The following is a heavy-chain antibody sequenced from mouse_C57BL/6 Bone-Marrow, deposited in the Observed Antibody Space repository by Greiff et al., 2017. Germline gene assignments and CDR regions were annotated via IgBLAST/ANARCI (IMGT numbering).Heavy chain of an antibody. Sequence: QVQLKPSGPGLVQPSQCLSITCTVSGFSLTSYCVHWVRQSPGKGLEWLGVICRGGSTDYNAAFMSRLSITKDNAKSQVFFKMNSLQADDTAIYYCAKDWDDAMDYWGQGTSVTVSS. J-gene: IGHJ4*01. D-gene: IGHD4-1*01. CDR1: GFSLTSYC. CDR2: ICRGGST. CDR3: AKDWDDAMDY. V-gene: IGHV2-5*01.